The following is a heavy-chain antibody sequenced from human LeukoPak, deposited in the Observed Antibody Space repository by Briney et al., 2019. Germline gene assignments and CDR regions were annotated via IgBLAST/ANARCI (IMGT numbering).Heavy chain of an antibody. Sequence: GGSLRLSCAASGFTFINYSMSWVRRAPGKGLEWVSTISGSGGSTYYADSVKGRFTMSKDISKNTVFLQMNSLRAEDTAVYYCTKDQRRTSGSYPPLFFDYWGQGTLVTVSS. CDR3: TKDQRRTSGSYPPLFFDY. J-gene: IGHJ4*02. V-gene: IGHV3-23*01. CDR2: ISGSGGST. CDR1: GFTFINYS. D-gene: IGHD3-10*01.